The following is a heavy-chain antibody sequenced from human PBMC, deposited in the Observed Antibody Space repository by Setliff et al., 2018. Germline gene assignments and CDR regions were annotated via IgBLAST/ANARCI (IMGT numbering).Heavy chain of an antibody. CDR3: AGTGSARWYVPDY. CDR2: IYHTGST. V-gene: IGHV4-38-2*01. J-gene: IGHJ4*02. D-gene: IGHD2-2*01. CDR1: GYSISSDSY. Sequence: SETLSLTCAVSGYSISSDSYWGWIRQPPGKGLEWIASIYHTGSTYYNPSLKSRITMSVDTSKNQFSLKLTSVTAADTAVYYCAGTGSARWYVPDYWGQGTLVTV.